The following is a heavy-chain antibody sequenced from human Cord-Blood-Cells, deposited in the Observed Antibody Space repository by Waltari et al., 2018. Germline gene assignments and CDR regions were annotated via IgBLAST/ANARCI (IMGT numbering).Heavy chain of an antibody. CDR1: GFTFSNAW. Sequence: EVQLVESGGGLVKPGGSLRLSCAASGFTFSNAWMSWVRQAPGKGLGWVGRNKSKTDGGTTDYAAPVKGRFTISRDDSKNTMYLQMNSLKTEDTAVYYCTPDSSSSFDYWGQGTLVTVSS. V-gene: IGHV3-15*01. D-gene: IGHD6-6*01. CDR2: NKSKTDGGTT. CDR3: TPDSSSSFDY. J-gene: IGHJ4*02.